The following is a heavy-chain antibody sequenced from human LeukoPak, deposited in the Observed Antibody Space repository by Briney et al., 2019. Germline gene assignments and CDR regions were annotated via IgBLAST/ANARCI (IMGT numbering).Heavy chain of an antibody. J-gene: IGHJ3*01. CDR2: ISAGGDLT. D-gene: IGHD1-26*01. CDR1: GFTFDDYA. Sequence: GGSLRLSCAASGFTFDDYAMRWVRQAPGKGLEWVSGISAGGDLTFHADPVKGRFTISRDNSKNTLYLQMNSLRADDTAEYYCAKSLLTTASGTGRAFDLWGQGTMVTVSS. CDR3: AKSLLTTASGTGRAFDL. V-gene: IGHV3-23*01.